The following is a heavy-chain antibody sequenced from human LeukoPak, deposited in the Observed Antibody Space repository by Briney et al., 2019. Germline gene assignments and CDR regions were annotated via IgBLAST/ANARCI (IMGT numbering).Heavy chain of an antibody. CDR2: INSDGSST. V-gene: IGHV3-74*01. J-gene: IGHJ4*02. D-gene: IGHD3-22*01. CDR1: GFTFSGYL. Sequence: PGGSLRLSCAASGFTFSGYLTHWVRQAPGKGLVWVSRINSDGSSTIYADSVKGRFTISRDNAKNTLYLQMNSLRAEDTAVYYCARDGYYDSRGYARYLDYWGQGTPVTVSS. CDR3: ARDGYYDSRGYARYLDY.